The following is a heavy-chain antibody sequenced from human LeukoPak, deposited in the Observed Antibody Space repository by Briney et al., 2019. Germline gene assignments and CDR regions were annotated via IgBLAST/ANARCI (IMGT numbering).Heavy chain of an antibody. CDR1: GGTFSSYA. CDR2: IIPILGIA. J-gene: IGHJ4*02. V-gene: IGHV1-69*04. Sequence: ASVKVSCKASGGTFSSYAISWVRQAPGQGLEWMGRIIPILGIANYAQKFQGRVTITADKSTSTAYMELSSLRSEDTAVYYCARVGATTASGYWGQGTLVTVSS. CDR3: ARVGATTASGY. D-gene: IGHD1-26*01.